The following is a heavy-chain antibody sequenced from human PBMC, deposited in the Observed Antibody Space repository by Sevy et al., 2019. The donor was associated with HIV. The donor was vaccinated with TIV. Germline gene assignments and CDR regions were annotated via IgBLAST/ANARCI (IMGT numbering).Heavy chain of an antibody. V-gene: IGHV3-30-3*01. CDR2: ISYDGSNK. Sequence: GGSLRLSCAASGFTFSSYAMHWVRQAPGKGLEWVAVISYDGSNKYYADSVKGRFTISRDNSKITLYLQMNSLRAEDTAVYYCARDPYYYDSSGYFLDWGQGTLVTVSS. CDR1: GFTFSSYA. CDR3: ARDPYYYDSSGYFLD. J-gene: IGHJ4*02. D-gene: IGHD3-22*01.